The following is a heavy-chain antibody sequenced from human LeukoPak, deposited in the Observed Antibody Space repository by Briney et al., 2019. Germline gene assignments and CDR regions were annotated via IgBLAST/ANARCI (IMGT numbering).Heavy chain of an antibody. J-gene: IGHJ6*03. V-gene: IGHV4-61*02. CDR3: TRESALVDSDSYYNLGMDV. CDR1: GETHLLEAYY. D-gene: IGHD3-10*01. CDR2: IHGSGKT. Sequence: SQTLSHTCPGTGETHLLEAYYWSWIRQSAGKGLEWIARIHGSGKTNYNPSLKNRVIISLDTSRNEFSLRLSSVTAADSALYYCTRESALVDSDSYYNLGMDVWGKGTTVTVSS.